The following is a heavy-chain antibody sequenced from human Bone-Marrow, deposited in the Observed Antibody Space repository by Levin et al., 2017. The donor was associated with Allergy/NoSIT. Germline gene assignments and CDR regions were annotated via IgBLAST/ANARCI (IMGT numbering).Heavy chain of an antibody. CDR3: ARVYSSSSGKDALDM. J-gene: IGHJ3*02. Sequence: ESLKISCTVSGGSISSYYWSWIRQPAGKGLEWIGRIYTSGSTNYNPSLKSRVTMSVDTSKNQFSLKLNTVTAADTAMYYCARVYSSSSGKDALDMWGQGTMVTVSS. D-gene: IGHD6-13*01. V-gene: IGHV4-4*07. CDR2: IYTSGST. CDR1: GGSISSYY.